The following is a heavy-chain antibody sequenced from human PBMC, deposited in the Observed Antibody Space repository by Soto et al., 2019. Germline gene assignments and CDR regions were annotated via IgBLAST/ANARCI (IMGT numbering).Heavy chain of an antibody. V-gene: IGHV3-30-3*01. CDR2: ISYDGSNK. D-gene: IGHD3-3*01. CDR3: ARGRSYYDFWSGYYDYYGMDV. J-gene: IGHJ6*02. CDR1: GFTFSSYA. Sequence: PXGSLILSCAASGFTFSSYAMHWVRKAPGKGLDWVAVISYDGSNKYYADSVKGRFTISRDNSKNTLYLQMNSLRAEDTAVYYCARGRSYYDFWSGYYDYYGMDVWGQGSTVTAP.